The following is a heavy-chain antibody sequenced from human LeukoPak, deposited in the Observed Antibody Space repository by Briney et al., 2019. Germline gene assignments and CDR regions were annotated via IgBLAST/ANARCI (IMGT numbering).Heavy chain of an antibody. CDR1: GFTFSSYA. J-gene: IGHJ4*02. Sequence: PGGSLRLSCAASGFTFSSYAMSWVRQAPGKGLEWVSAISGSGGSTYYADSVKGRFTISRDNSKNTLYLQMNSLRAEDTAVYYCARAFCTNGVCFIFDSWGQGTLVTVSS. D-gene: IGHD2-8*01. V-gene: IGHV3-23*01. CDR2: ISGSGGST. CDR3: ARAFCTNGVCFIFDS.